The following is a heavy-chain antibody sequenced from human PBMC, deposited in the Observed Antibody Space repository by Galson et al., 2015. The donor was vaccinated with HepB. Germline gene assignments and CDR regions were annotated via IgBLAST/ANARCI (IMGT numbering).Heavy chain of an antibody. CDR2: AYYRSKWYN. J-gene: IGHJ4*02. Sequence: CAISGDSVSSNSAAWNWIRQSPSRGLEWLGRAYYRSKWYNDYAVSVKSRITISPDTSKNQFSLQLNSVTPEDTAVYYCAREGPPYSGSYYDYWGQGTLVTVSS. D-gene: IGHD1-26*01. CDR1: GDSVSSNSAA. CDR3: AREGPPYSGSYYDY. V-gene: IGHV6-1*01.